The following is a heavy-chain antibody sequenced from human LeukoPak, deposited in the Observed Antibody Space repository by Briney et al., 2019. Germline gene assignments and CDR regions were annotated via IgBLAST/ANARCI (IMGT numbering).Heavy chain of an antibody. J-gene: IGHJ4*02. CDR1: GFTFSSYG. D-gene: IGHD3-16*02. V-gene: IGHV3-30*18. CDR2: ISYDGSNK. CDR3: AKDLGYRLRLGELSSYFDY. Sequence: TGGSLRLSCATSGFTFSSYGMHWVRQAPGKGLEWVAVISYDGSNKYYADSVKGRFTISRDNSKNTLYLQMNSLRAEDTAVYYCAKDLGYRLRLGELSSYFDYWGQGTLVTVSS.